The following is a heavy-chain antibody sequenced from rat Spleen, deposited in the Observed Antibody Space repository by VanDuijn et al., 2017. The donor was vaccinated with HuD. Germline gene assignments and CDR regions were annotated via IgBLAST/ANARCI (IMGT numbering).Heavy chain of an antibody. Sequence: EVQLVESGGGLVQPGRSLKLSCAASGFTFSDYNMAWVRQAPKKGLEWVATISYDGSSTYYRDSVTGRFTTSRDKAKSTLYLQMDRLRSEETATYYCARPPLYYYSGYVMDAWGQGASVTVSS. CDR1: GFTFSDYN. CDR3: ARPPLYYYSGYVMDA. J-gene: IGHJ4*01. V-gene: IGHV5-7*01. D-gene: IGHD1-1*01. CDR2: ISYDGSST.